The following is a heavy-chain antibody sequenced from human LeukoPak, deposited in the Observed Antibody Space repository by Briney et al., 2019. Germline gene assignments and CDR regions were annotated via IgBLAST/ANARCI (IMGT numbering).Heavy chain of an antibody. CDR3: ARDLHYYGSGSYYALVSYFDY. J-gene: IGHJ4*02. CDR1: GGSISSYY. V-gene: IGHV4-59*01. Sequence: SETLSLTCTVSGGSISSYYWSWIRQPPGKGLECIGYIYYSGNINYNPSLKSRVTISVDTSKNQFSLKLSSVTAADTAVYYCARDLHYYGSGSYYALVSYFDYWGQGTLVTVSS. D-gene: IGHD3-10*01. CDR2: IYYSGNI.